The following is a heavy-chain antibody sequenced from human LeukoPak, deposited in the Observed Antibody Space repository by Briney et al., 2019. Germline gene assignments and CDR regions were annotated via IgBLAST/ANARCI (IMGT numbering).Heavy chain of an antibody. V-gene: IGHV4-34*01. CDR2: INDSGGA. Sequence: SETLYLTCAVYGGSFSGYNWSWIRQPPGKGLEWIGEINDSGGANYNPSLKNRVSISIDTSKKQFSLKLSSVTAADTAVYYCASRYCSGVDCYSWFDPWGQGTLVTVSS. CDR3: ASRYCSGVDCYSWFDP. D-gene: IGHD2-21*02. CDR1: GGSFSGYN. J-gene: IGHJ5*02.